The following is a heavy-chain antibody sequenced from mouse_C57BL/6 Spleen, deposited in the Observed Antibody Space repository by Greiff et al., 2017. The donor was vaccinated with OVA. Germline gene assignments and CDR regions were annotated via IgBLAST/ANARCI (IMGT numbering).Heavy chain of an antibody. D-gene: IGHD1-1*01. CDR1: GYTFTNYW. V-gene: IGHV1-63*01. CDR2: IYPGGGYT. CDR3: AKSGYYGSLYYFDY. J-gene: IGHJ2*01. Sequence: QVHVKQSGAELVRPGTSVKMSCKASGYTFTNYWIGWVKQRPGHGLEWIGDIYPGGGYTNYNEKFKGKATLTADKSSSTAYMQFSSLTSEGAAIYCCAKSGYYGSLYYFDYWGQGTTLTVSS.